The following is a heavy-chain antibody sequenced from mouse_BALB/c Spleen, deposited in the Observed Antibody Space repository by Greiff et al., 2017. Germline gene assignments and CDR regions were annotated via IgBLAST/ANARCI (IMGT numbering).Heavy chain of an antibody. V-gene: IGHV2-5-1*01. CDR2: IWRGGST. D-gene: IGHD2-3*01. CDR1: GFSLTSYG. J-gene: IGHJ4*01. Sequence: QVQLQQSGPSLVQPSQSLSITCTASGFSLTSYGVHWVRQSPGQGLEWLGVIWRGGSTDYNAAFMSRLNTTKDNSKSHVSFKMTSLQADDTAIYYCTKTWLLDMDYGGQGTSVTVSS. CDR3: TKTWLLDMDY.